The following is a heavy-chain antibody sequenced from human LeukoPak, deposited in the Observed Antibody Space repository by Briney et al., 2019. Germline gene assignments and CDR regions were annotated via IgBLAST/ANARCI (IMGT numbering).Heavy chain of an antibody. CDR1: GGSISSYY. Sequence: SETLSLTCTVSGGSISSYYWSWIRQPPGKGLEWIGYIYYSGSTNYNPSLKSRVTISVDTSKNQFSLKLSSVTAADTAVYYCARVRGSYSGHDAFDIWGQGTMVTVSS. CDR2: IYYSGST. V-gene: IGHV4-59*01. D-gene: IGHD1-26*01. J-gene: IGHJ3*02. CDR3: ARVRGSYSGHDAFDI.